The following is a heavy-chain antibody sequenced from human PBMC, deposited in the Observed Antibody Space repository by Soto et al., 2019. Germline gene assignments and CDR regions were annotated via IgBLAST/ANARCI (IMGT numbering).Heavy chain of an antibody. V-gene: IGHV4-4*02. CDR3: AHRPIVGAAI. CDR1: GGSISNSNW. J-gene: IGHJ4*02. Sequence: QVQLQESGPGLVKPSGTLSLTCAVFGGSISNSNWWTWVRQPPGKGLDWIGGISHSGSTNYNSSLMGRVTISVDKANNQFSLKLSSVTAADTAVYYCAHRPIVGAAIWGQGTLVTVSS. CDR2: ISHSGST. D-gene: IGHD1-26*01.